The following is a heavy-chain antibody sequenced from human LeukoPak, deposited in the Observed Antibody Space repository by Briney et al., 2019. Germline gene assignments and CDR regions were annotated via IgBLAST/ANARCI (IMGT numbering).Heavy chain of an antibody. V-gene: IGHV1-58*02. J-gene: IGHJ6*03. D-gene: IGHD1-26*01. CDR2: VVVGSGKT. CDR1: GITFSTSA. CDR3: ATQPPGYFPYMDA. Sequence: SVKVSCKASGITFSTSAIQWVRQARGQRLEWIGWVVVGSGKTKYAQKFQERVTITTDMSTSTVYMDLRALRYDDTAVYFCATQPPGYFPYMDAWGKGTTITVSS.